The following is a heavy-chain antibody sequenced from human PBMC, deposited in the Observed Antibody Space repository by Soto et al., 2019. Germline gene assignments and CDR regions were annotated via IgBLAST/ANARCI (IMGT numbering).Heavy chain of an antibody. CDR1: GFTFSSYG. D-gene: IGHD5-12*01. V-gene: IGHV3-30*18. CDR3: AKGSVLVATISPYYYGMDV. Sequence: PGGSLRLSCAASGFTFSSYGMHWVRQAPGKGLEWVAVISYDGSNKYYADSVKGRFTISRDNSKNTLYLQMNSLRAEDTAVYYCAKGSVLVATISPYYYGMDVWGQGTTVTVSS. CDR2: ISYDGSNK. J-gene: IGHJ6*02.